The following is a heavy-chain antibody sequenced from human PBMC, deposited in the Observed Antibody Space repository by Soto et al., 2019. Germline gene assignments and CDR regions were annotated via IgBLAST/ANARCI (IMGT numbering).Heavy chain of an antibody. V-gene: IGHV3-7*05. J-gene: IGHJ4*02. CDR1: GFTFSSYW. CDR3: ARDMVAAAGTHYDY. D-gene: IGHD6-13*01. Sequence: DVQLVESGGGLVQPGGSLRLSCAASGFTFSSYWMSWVRQAPGQGLEWVANIRRDGSEKNYVDSVKGRFTISRDNAKNSLLLQMNSLRAEDTAVYFCARDMVAAAGTHYDYWGQGTLVTVSS. CDR2: IRRDGSEK.